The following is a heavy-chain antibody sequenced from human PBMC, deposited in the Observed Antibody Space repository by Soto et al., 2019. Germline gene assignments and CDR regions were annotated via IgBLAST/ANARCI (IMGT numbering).Heavy chain of an antibody. V-gene: IGHV4-4*02. Sequence: QLQESGPGLVKPSGTLSLTCAVSSVSISSSYWWSWVRQPPGKGLEWIGEIYHTGPTNYNPSLKSRVTISVDKSKNHFSLNLNSVTAADTAVYYCASTHPDKFGGIEYWGQGTLVTVSS. D-gene: IGHD3-16*01. CDR1: SVSISSSYW. J-gene: IGHJ4*02. CDR3: ASTHPDKFGGIEY. CDR2: IYHTGPT.